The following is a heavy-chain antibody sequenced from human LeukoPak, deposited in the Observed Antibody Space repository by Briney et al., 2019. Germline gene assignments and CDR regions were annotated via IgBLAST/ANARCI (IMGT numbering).Heavy chain of an antibody. V-gene: IGHV3-33*01. CDR1: GFTFSSYG. J-gene: IGHJ1*01. Sequence: GRSLRLSCAASGFTFSSYGMHWVRQAPGKGLEWVAVIWYDGSNKYYADSVKGRFTISRDNSKNTLYLQMNGLRAEDTAVYYCAREAVVVPAAIGYFQHWGQGTLVTVSS. D-gene: IGHD2-2*02. CDR3: AREAVVVPAAIGYFQH. CDR2: IWYDGSNK.